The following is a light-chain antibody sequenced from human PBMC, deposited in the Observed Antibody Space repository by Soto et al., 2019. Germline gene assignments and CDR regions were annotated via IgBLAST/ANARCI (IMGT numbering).Light chain of an antibody. Sequence: QSALTQPASVSGSPGQSITISCTGTSSDVGGYNYVSWYQQHPGKAPKLMIYEVSNRPSGVSNRFSGSKSGNTASLTISGLQAEDAADYSCSSYTSSSTLGFGTGTKLTVL. CDR2: EVS. CDR1: SSDVGGYNY. CDR3: SSYTSSSTLG. J-gene: IGLJ1*01. V-gene: IGLV2-14*01.